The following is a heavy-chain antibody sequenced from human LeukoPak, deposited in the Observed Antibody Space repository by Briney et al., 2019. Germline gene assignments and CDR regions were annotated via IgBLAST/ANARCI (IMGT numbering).Heavy chain of an antibody. Sequence: SETLSLTCTVSGGXISSYYCSWIRQPPGKRLEWIADIHYSGSTNYNPSLKRRVTISLDTSKNQFSLKLSSVTAADTAVYYCARGSGAYNWFDPWGQGTLVTVSS. CDR3: ARGSGAYNWFDP. CDR2: IHYSGST. V-gene: IGHV4-59*08. D-gene: IGHD3-10*01. J-gene: IGHJ5*02. CDR1: GGXISSYY.